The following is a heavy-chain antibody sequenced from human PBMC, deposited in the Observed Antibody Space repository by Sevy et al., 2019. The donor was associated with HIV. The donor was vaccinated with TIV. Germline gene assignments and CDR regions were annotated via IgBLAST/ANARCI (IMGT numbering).Heavy chain of an antibody. CDR2: ISSSSSYI. CDR3: AREPVSSMSAHTTLYYYYGMDV. V-gene: IGHV3-21*01. CDR1: GLTFSSYS. Sequence: GGSLRLSCAASGLTFSSYSMNWVRQAPGKGLEWVSPISSSSSYIYYADSVKGRLTISRDNAKNSLYLQMNSLRAEDTAVYYCAREPVSSMSAHTTLYYYYGMDVWGQWTTVTVSS. D-gene: IGHD6-6*01. J-gene: IGHJ6*02.